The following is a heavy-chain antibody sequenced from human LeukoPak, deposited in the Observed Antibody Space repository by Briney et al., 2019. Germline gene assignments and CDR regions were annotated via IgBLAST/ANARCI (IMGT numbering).Heavy chain of an antibody. Sequence: ASVKVSCKASGYTFTGYYLHWVRQAPGQGLEWMGWINPNSGGTNYAQKFQGRVTMTRDTSITTAYMELSRLTSDDTAVYYCARGSNWGWNWFDPWGQGTLVAVSS. CDR2: INPNSGGT. CDR3: ARGSNWGWNWFDP. J-gene: IGHJ5*02. CDR1: GYTFTGYY. D-gene: IGHD7-27*01. V-gene: IGHV1-2*02.